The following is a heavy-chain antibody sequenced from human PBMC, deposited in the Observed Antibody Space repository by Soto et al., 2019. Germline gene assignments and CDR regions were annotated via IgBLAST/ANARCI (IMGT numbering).Heavy chain of an antibody. D-gene: IGHD3-16*01. J-gene: IGHJ4*02. Sequence: GGSLRLSCAASGFTFSSYAMSWVRQAPGKGLEWVSAISGSGGSTYYADSVKGRFTISRDNSKNTLYLQMNSLRAEDTAVYYCAKDLGSAVEPDSFDYWGQGTLVTVSS. V-gene: IGHV3-23*01. CDR3: AKDLGSAVEPDSFDY. CDR2: ISGSGGST. CDR1: GFTFSSYA.